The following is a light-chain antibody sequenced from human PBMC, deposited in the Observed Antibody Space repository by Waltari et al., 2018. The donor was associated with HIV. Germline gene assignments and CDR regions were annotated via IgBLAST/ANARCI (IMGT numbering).Light chain of an antibody. CDR1: SSYLGRNY. CDR3: ATWNDSLSGYV. J-gene: IGLJ1*01. V-gene: IGLV1-47*01. CDR2: RNN. Sequence: QPVLPPPPSASGTPAHRATISSSGSSSYLGRNYVYWFQQRQGTAPKLLIYRNNQRPSGVPDRFSGSKSGTSASLAISGLRSEDEADYYCATWNDSLSGYVFGTGTKVTV.